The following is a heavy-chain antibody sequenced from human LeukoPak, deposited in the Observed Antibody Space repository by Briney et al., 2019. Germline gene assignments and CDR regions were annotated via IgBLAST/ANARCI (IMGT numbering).Heavy chain of an antibody. J-gene: IGHJ5*02. V-gene: IGHV3-21*01. CDR3: ARDHFWSGYYTPWFDP. Sequence: KAGGSLRLSCAASGFTFSSYAMSWVRQAPGKGLEWVSSISSSSSYIYYADSMKGRFTISRDNAKNSLYLQMNSLRAEDTAVYYCARDHFWSGYYTPWFDPWGQGTLVTVSS. CDR2: ISSSSSYI. D-gene: IGHD3-3*02. CDR1: GFTFSSYA.